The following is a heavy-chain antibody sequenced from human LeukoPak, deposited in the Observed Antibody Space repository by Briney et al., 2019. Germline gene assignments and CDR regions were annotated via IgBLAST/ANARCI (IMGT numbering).Heavy chain of an antibody. D-gene: IGHD3-10*01. J-gene: IGHJ4*02. Sequence: GGSLRLSCAASGFTFSSYAMSWVRQAPGKGLEWVSAISGSGGSTYYADSVKGRFTISRDNSKNTLYLQMNSLRAEDTAVYYCAKGLFYGSGSYYLDYWGRGTLVTVSS. V-gene: IGHV3-23*01. CDR2: ISGSGGST. CDR1: GFTFSSYA. CDR3: AKGLFYGSGSYYLDY.